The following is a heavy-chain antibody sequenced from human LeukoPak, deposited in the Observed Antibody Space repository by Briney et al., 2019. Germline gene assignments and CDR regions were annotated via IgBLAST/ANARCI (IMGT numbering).Heavy chain of an antibody. Sequence: ASVKVSCKASGYTFTSYGINWVRQAPGQGLEWMGWISAYNSNTHYAQKLQGRVTMTTDTSTSTAYMELRSLRSDDTAVYYCVREIPGQDFDWLLISSSWNPYFDYWGQGTLVTVSS. J-gene: IGHJ4*02. CDR1: GYTFTSYG. CDR3: VREIPGQDFDWLLISSSWNPYFDY. D-gene: IGHD3-9*01. CDR2: ISAYNSNT. V-gene: IGHV1-18*01.